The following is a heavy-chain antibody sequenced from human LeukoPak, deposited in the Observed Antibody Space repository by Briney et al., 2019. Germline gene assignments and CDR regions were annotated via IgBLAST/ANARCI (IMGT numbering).Heavy chain of an antibody. D-gene: IGHD2-21*01. CDR1: GGSISTYF. Sequence: SETLSLTCTVSGGSISTYFWSWVRQPPGKGLEWIGYVYYSGSTNYNPSLKSRVTISVDTSKNQFSLKLSSVTAADTAVYYCARHCPYCGQDAFDIWGQGTMVTVSS. CDR2: VYYSGST. CDR3: ARHCPYCGQDAFDI. J-gene: IGHJ3*02. V-gene: IGHV4-59*08.